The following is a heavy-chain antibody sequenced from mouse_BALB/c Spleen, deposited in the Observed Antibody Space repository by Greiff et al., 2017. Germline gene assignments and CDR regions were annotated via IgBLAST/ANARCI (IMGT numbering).Heavy chain of an antibody. V-gene: IGHV1-4*02. D-gene: IGHD2-4*01. CDR1: GYTFTSYT. CDR3: ATSTMITTAY. Sequence: VQLQQSAAELARPGASVKMSCKASGYTFTSYTMHWVKQRPGQGLEWIGYINPSSGYTEYNQKFKDKTTLTADKSSSTAYMQLSSLTSEDSAVYYCATSTMITTAYWGQGTLVTVSA. J-gene: IGHJ3*01. CDR2: INPSSGYT.